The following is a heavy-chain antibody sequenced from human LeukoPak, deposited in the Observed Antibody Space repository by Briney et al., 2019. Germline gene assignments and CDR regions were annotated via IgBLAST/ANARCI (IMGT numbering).Heavy chain of an antibody. V-gene: IGHV4-39*01. CDR3: ARQNPYYDYVWGSYLPDY. CDR1: GGSISSSSYY. D-gene: IGHD3-16*01. CDR2: IYYSGST. Sequence: SETLSLTCTVSGGSISSSSYYWGWIRQPPGKGREWIGRIYYSGSTYYNPSLKSRVTISVDTSKNQFSLKLSSVTAADTAVYYCARQNPYYDYVWGSYLPDYWGQGTLVTVSS. J-gene: IGHJ4*02.